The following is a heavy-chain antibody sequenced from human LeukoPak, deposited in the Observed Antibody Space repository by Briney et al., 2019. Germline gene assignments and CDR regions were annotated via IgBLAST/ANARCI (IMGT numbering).Heavy chain of an antibody. CDR3: ATEVVVRVRGVTYLDY. CDR2: VDPEDGET. CDR1: GYTFTDYY. D-gene: IGHD3-10*01. V-gene: IGHV1-69-2*01. J-gene: IGHJ4*02. Sequence: ASVKVSCKVSGYTFTDYYMHWVQQVPGKGLEWTGLVDPEDGETIYAEKFQGRVTITADTSTDTAYMELSSLRSEDTAVYYCATEVVVRVRGVTYLDYWGQGTLVTVSS.